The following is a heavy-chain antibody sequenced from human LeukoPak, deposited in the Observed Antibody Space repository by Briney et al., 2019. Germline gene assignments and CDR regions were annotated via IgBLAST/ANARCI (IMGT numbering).Heavy chain of an antibody. Sequence: GGSLRLSCAASGFTVSSNYMSWVRQAPGKGLEWVSVIYSGGSTYYADSVKGRFTISRDNSKNTLYLQMNSLRAEDTAVYYCGRDCCSSTSCIYYLGQGTLGNVSS. CDR2: IYSGGST. CDR1: GFTVSSNY. CDR3: GRDCCSSTSCIYY. J-gene: IGHJ4*01. D-gene: IGHD2-2*01. V-gene: IGHV3-53*01.